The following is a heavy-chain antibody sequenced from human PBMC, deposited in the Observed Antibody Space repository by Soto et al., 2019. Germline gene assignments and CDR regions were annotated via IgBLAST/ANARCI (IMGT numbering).Heavy chain of an antibody. CDR3: ARHNVGYNWDYYYGMDV. D-gene: IGHD5-12*01. V-gene: IGHV4-39*01. CDR2: IYYSGST. CDR1: GGSISSSSYY. J-gene: IGHJ6*02. Sequence: SETLSLTCTVSGGSISSSSYYWGWLRQPPGKGLEWIGSIYYSGSTYYNPSLKSRVTISVDTSKNQVSLKLSSVTAADTAVYYCARHNVGYNWDYYYGMDVWGQGTTVTVSS.